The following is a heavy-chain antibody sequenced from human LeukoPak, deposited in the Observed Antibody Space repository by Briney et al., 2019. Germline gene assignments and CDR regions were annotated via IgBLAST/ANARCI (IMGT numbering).Heavy chain of an antibody. J-gene: IGHJ4*02. Sequence: SETLSLTCAVYGGSFSGYYWSWIRQPPGKGLEWIGEINHSGSTNYNPSLKSRVTISVDTSKNQFSLKLSSVTAADTAVYYCARFGDSNYWGQGTLVTASS. CDR1: GGSFSGYY. CDR3: ARFGDSNY. V-gene: IGHV4-34*01. D-gene: IGHD3-16*01. CDR2: INHSGST.